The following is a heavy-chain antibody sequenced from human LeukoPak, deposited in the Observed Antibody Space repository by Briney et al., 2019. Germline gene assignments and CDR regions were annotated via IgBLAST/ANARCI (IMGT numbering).Heavy chain of an antibody. CDR3: ARALHIADAFDI. CDR2: ISYDGSNK. V-gene: IGHV3-30*19. CDR1: GFTFSSYG. Sequence: GGSLRLSCAASGFTFSSYGMHWVRQAPGKGLEWVAVISYDGSNKYYADSVKGRFTISRDNSKNTLYLQMNSLRAEDTAVYYCARALHIADAFDIWGQGTMVTVSS. D-gene: IGHD2-21*01. J-gene: IGHJ3*02.